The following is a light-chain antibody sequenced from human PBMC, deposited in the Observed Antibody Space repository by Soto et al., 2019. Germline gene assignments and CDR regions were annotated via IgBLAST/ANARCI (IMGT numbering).Light chain of an antibody. V-gene: IGLV2-14*01. J-gene: IGLJ1*01. CDR2: EVS. CDR1: SSDDGGYNY. Sequence: QSALPQPASVSGSPGQSITISCTGTSSDDGGYNYVSWYQQHPGKAPKLMIYEVSNRPSGVSNRFSGSKSGNTASLTISALQAEHEADYYCRSYTSSSYGCGTGTKVTAL. CDR3: RSYTSSSYG.